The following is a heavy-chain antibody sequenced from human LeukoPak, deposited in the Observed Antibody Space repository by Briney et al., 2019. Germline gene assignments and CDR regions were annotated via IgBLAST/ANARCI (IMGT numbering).Heavy chain of an antibody. CDR2: IRYDGSNK. CDR1: GFTFKNYG. J-gene: IGHJ4*02. V-gene: IGHV3-30*02. CDR3: AKDADIVVSSYFDY. D-gene: IGHD2-2*01. Sequence: GGSLRLSCAASGFTFKNYGMHWVRQPPGKGLEWVAFIRYDGSNKYYADSVKDRFTISRDNSKNTLYVQMNSLRAEDTAVYYCAKDADIVVSSYFDYWGQGTLVTVSS.